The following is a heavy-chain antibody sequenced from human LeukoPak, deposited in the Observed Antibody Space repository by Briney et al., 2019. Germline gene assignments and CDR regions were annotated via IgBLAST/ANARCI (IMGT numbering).Heavy chain of an antibody. V-gene: IGHV1-2*02. D-gene: IGHD6-13*01. CDR1: GYTFTGYY. Sequence: ASVKVSCKASGYTFTGYYMHWVRQAPGQGLEWMGWINPDSGGTDYAQKFQGRVTMTRDTSISTAYMELSSLRSDDTAVYYCARDRYSSSWFGGGLFDYWGQGTLVTVSS. CDR3: ARDRYSSSWFGGGLFDY. J-gene: IGHJ4*02. CDR2: INPDSGGT.